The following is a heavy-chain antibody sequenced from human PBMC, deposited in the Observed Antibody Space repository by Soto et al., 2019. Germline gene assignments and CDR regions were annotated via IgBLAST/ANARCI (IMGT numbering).Heavy chain of an antibody. Sequence: QVQLVQSGAEVKKPGASVKVSCKASGYTFTGYYMHWVRQAPGQGLEWMGWINPNSGGTNYAQKFQGRVTITADESTSTAYMELSSLRSEDTAVYYCARSPGYSNYVGVGYFDYWGQGTLVTVSS. V-gene: IGHV1-2*02. J-gene: IGHJ4*02. D-gene: IGHD4-4*01. CDR1: GYTFTGYY. CDR3: ARSPGYSNYVGVGYFDY. CDR2: INPNSGGT.